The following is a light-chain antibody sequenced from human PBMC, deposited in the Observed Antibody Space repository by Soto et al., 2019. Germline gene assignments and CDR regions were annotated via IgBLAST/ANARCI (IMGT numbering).Light chain of an antibody. CDR1: SGHSSYA. V-gene: IGLV4-69*01. J-gene: IGLJ2*01. CDR3: QSWGSGITV. CDR2: LNSDGSH. Sequence: QSVLTQSPSASASLGASVKLTCTLSSGHSSYAIAWHQQQPEKGPRYLMKLNSDGSHRKGDGIPDRFSGSSSGAERYLIISSLQSEDEADYYCQSWGSGITVFGGGTKVTVL.